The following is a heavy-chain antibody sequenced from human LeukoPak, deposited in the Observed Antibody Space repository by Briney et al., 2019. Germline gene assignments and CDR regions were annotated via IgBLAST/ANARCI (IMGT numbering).Heavy chain of an antibody. Sequence: PSETLSLTCAVSGASISSSSWWTWVRQPPGKGLEWIGEIYHSGSTNYNPSLNSRVTISVDKSNNQFSLKLNSVTAADTAVYYCLKPEDYRFDPWGRGTLVTVSS. V-gene: IGHV4-4*02. J-gene: IGHJ5*02. CDR1: GASISSSSW. CDR2: IYHSGST. D-gene: IGHD4-11*01. CDR3: LKPEDYRFDP.